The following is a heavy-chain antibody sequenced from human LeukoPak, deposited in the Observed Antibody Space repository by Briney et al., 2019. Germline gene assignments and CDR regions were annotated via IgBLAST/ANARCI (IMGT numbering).Heavy chain of an antibody. D-gene: IGHD4-17*01. CDR3: ADDLGD. J-gene: IGHJ4*02. CDR1: GGSVSSYY. Sequence: SETLSLTCSVSGGSVSSYYWTWIRQPAGKGGEWRGRIYPSWTTHYNPSLKSRVTMSVDTSKDQFSLKVTSVTAADTAVYYCADDLGDWGQGTLVTVSS. V-gene: IGHV4-4*07. CDR2: IYPSWTT.